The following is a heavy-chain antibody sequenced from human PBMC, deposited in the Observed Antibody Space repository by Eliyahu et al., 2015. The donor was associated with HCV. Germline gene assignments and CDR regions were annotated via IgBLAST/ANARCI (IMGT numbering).Heavy chain of an antibody. V-gene: IGHV5-51*01. CDR2: IYPGDSDT. Sequence: EVQLVQSGAEVKKPGXSLKISCKGSGYSFTXYWIGWVRQMPGKGLEWMGIIYPGDSDTRYSPSFQGQVTISADKSISTAYLQWSSLKASDTAMYYCARRGVYSYNYYYGMDVWGQGTTVTVSS. J-gene: IGHJ6*02. CDR3: ARRGVYSYNYYYGMDV. CDR1: GYSFTXYW. D-gene: IGHD2-8*01.